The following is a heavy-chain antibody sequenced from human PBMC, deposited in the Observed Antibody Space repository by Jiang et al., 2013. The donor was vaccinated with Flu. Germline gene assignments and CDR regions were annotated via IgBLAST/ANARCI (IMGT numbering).Heavy chain of an antibody. CDR1: GTMFSSYP. CDR3: ARDSSGYFSGWLNY. CDR2: IIPLFATP. D-gene: IGHD3-22*01. V-gene: IGHV1-69*06. J-gene: IGHJ4*02. Sequence: GTMFSSYPITWVRQAPGQGLEWMEGIIPLFATPNYAQKFQGRVTITADRSTNTAYMELSSLRPDDTAIYYCARDSSGYFSGWLNYWGQGTLVTVSS.